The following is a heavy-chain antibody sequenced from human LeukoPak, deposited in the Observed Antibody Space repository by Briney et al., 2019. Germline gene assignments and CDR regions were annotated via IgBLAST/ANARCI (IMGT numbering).Heavy chain of an antibody. CDR2: TYYRSKWYT. Sequence: HSQTLSLTYSISGDSVSSNAAAWNWIRQSPSRGLEWLGRTYYRSKWYTEYAVSVKSRITVKSDTSKNQFSLQLNSVTPEDTAVYYCASTHGPIDHWGQGTLVTVSS. J-gene: IGHJ5*02. CDR1: GDSVSSNAAA. CDR3: ASTHGPIDH. V-gene: IGHV6-1*01. D-gene: IGHD2-8*01.